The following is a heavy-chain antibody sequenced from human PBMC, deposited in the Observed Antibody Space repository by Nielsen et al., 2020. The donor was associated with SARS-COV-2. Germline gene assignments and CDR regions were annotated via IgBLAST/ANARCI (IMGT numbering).Heavy chain of an antibody. Sequence: GSLRLSCAASGFTFSSYAMHWVRQAPGKGLEWVAVISYDGSNKYYADSVKGRFTISRDNSKNTLYLQMNSLRAEDTAVYYCARGDDSSVSYFDYWGQGTLVTVSS. J-gene: IGHJ4*02. CDR1: GFTFSSYA. D-gene: IGHD3-22*01. CDR3: ARGDDSSVSYFDY. V-gene: IGHV3-30-3*01. CDR2: ISYDGSNK.